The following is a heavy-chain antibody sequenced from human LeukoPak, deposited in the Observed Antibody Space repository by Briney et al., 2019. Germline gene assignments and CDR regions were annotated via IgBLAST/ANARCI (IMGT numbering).Heavy chain of an antibody. D-gene: IGHD3-22*01. CDR3: ARGRPGPTPESSGYPFDC. J-gene: IGHJ4*02. CDR2: ISSGNNYI. Sequence: GGSLRLSCATSGFTFSTYNMNWVRQAPGKGLEWVSSISSGNNYIYYADSVKGRFTISRDNAKNSVYLQMNSLRAEDSAVYYCARGRPGPTPESSGYPFDCWGLGTLVTVSS. V-gene: IGHV3-21*01. CDR1: GFTFSTYN.